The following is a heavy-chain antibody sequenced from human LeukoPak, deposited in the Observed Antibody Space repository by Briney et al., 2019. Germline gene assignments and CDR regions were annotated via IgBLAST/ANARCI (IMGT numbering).Heavy chain of an antibody. CDR2: IYYSGST. D-gene: IGHD1-26*01. J-gene: IGHJ6*03. CDR1: GGSISSGTYY. CDR3: ARLGSGSYHYYYMDV. Sequence: SQTLSLTCTVSGGSISSGTYYWSWIRQPAGKGLEWIGYIYYSGSTNYNPSLKSRVTISVDTSKNQFSLKLSSVTAADTAVYYCARLGSGSYHYYYMDVWGKGTTVTVSS. V-gene: IGHV4-61*10.